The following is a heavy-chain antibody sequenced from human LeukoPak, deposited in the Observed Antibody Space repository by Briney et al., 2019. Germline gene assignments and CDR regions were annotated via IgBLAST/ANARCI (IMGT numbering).Heavy chain of an antibody. J-gene: IGHJ4*02. Sequence: GGSLRLSCAASGFTFSNNYMSWVRQAPGKGLEWVSVIYGGGSTYYADSVKGRFTISRDNSKNTLFLQMNSLRAEDSAVYYCARVRDGYNKGYYFDYWGQGTLVSVSS. CDR1: GFTFSNNY. CDR3: ARVRDGYNKGYYFDY. V-gene: IGHV3-53*01. D-gene: IGHD5-24*01. CDR2: IYGGGST.